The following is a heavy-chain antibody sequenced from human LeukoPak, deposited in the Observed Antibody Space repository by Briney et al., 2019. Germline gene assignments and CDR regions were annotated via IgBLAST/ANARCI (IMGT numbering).Heavy chain of an antibody. V-gene: IGHV3-30*18. CDR1: GXTFSRYG. CDR2: ISHDGSNN. J-gene: IGHJ6*02. D-gene: IGHD2-15*01. Sequence: GRSLRLSCAASGXTFSRYGIHWVRQAPGKGLEWVAVISHDGSNNYYADSVKGRFTISRDNSKNTLYLQMISLRAEDTAVYYCAKDTCSGGSCYYYYGMDVWGQGTTVTVSS. CDR3: AKDTCSGGSCYYYYGMDV.